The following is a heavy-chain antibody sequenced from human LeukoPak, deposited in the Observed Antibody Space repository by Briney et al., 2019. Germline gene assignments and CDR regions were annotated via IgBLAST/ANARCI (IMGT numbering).Heavy chain of an antibody. D-gene: IGHD4-23*01. CDR2: IKSDGSSI. Sequence: GGSLRLSCAASGFTFSSYWMHWVRQGPGKGLVWVSRIKSDGSSIRYVDFVKGRFTISRDNAKNTLWLQMNSLRAEDTAVYYCATDLDYGGYSHFDFWGQGTLVTVSS. CDR1: GFTFSSYW. J-gene: IGHJ4*02. V-gene: IGHV3-74*01. CDR3: ATDLDYGGYSHFDF.